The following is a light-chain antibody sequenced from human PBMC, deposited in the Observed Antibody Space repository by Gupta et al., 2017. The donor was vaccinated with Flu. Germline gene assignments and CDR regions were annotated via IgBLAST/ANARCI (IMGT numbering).Light chain of an antibody. J-gene: IGLJ1*01. CDR2: EVN. CDR1: ATDIGKYNY. Sequence: QSALTQPASVSGAPGQSITISCTGTATDIGKYNYVSWYQHRPGRAPRLLILEVNTRPAGISSRVSGSKSGDSDSLTISGLQTDDEGDYFCASYTFDTPYVFGTGTKVTV. CDR3: ASYTFDTPYV. V-gene: IGLV2-14*01.